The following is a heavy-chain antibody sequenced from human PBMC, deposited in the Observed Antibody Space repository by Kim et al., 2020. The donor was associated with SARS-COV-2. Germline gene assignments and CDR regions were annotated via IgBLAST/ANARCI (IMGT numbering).Heavy chain of an antibody. CDR3: VRGYAGGPFDL. Sequence: GGSLRLSCAASGFTFDDYGMSWVRQAPGKGLEWVSGINRNSDSTGYADSVKGRFTISRDNAKNSLFLQMISPRAEDTALYHCVRGYAGGPFDLWGQGTLVTLSP. J-gene: IGHJ4*02. CDR2: INRNSDST. CDR1: GFTFDDYG. V-gene: IGHV3-20*01. D-gene: IGHD3-16*01.